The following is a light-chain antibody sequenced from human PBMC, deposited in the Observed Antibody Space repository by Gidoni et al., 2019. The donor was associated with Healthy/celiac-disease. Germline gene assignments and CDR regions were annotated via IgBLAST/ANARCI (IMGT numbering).Light chain of an antibody. Sequence: DIQMTQSPSTLSASVGDRVTITCRASQSISSWLAWYQQKPGKAPKLLTYKASSLESGVPARFGGSGSGTEFTLTISSLQPDDFATYYCQQYKSYPRTFGQXTKVEIK. CDR3: QQYKSYPRT. J-gene: IGKJ1*01. CDR1: QSISSW. V-gene: IGKV1-5*03. CDR2: KAS.